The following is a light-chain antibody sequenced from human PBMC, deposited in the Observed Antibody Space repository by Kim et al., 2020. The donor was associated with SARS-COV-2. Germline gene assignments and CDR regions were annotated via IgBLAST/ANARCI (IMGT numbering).Light chain of an antibody. CDR1: SSNIGSNY. V-gene: IGLV1-47*01. CDR3: AAWDDSLSGWV. J-gene: IGLJ3*02. Sequence: GQRVTISCSGSSSNIGSNYVYWYQQLPGTAPKLLIYRNNQRPSGVPDRFSGSKSGTSASLAISGLRSEDDADYYCAAWDDSLSGWVFGGGTKVTVL. CDR2: RNN.